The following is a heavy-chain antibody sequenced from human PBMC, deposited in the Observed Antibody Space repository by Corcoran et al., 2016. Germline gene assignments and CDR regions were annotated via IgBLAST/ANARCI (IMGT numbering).Heavy chain of an antibody. CDR2: IYHSGST. D-gene: IGHD3-22*01. CDR1: GYSISSGYY. V-gene: IGHV4-38-2*02. CDR3: ARGGSGITMTDYFDY. Sequence: QVQLQESGPGLVKPSETLSLTCTVSGYSISSGYYWGWIRQPPGKGLEWIGSIYHSGSTYYNPSLKSRVTISVDTSKNQFSLKLSSVTAADTAVYYCARGGSGITMTDYFDYWGQGTLVTVSS. J-gene: IGHJ4*02.